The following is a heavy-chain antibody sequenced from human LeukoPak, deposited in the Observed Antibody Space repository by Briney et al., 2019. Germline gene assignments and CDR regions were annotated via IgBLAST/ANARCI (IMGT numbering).Heavy chain of an antibody. V-gene: IGHV3-23*01. CDR1: GSTFNTYA. J-gene: IGHJ4*02. CDR3: AKDPFRLRFGDFYYFDY. Sequence: GGSLRLSCAASGSTFNTYAMNWVRQAPGKGLEWVSGISGSGGSTNYADSVKGRFTISRDNSNNTLYLQMNSLRAEDTAVYYCAKDPFRLRFGDFYYFDYWGQGTLVTVSS. CDR2: ISGSGGST. D-gene: IGHD3-10*01.